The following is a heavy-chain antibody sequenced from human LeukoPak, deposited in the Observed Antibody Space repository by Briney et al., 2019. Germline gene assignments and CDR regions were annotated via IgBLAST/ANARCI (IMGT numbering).Heavy chain of an antibody. CDR1: GFSFSSYA. J-gene: IGHJ6*03. CDR2: IKQDGSEK. D-gene: IGHD1-14*01. Sequence: GGSLRLSCAASGFSFSSYAMNWVRQAPGKGLEWVANIKQDGSEKYYVDSVKGRFTISRDNAKNSLYLQMNSLRAEDTAVYYCARVVKPEYYYYYYMDVWGKGTTVTISS. V-gene: IGHV3-7*04. CDR3: ARVVKPEYYYYYYMDV.